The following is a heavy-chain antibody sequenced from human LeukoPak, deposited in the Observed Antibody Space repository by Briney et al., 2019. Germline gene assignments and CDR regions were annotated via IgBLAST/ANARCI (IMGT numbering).Heavy chain of an antibody. CDR3: ARVTGYMIEDYFDY. J-gene: IGHJ4*02. Sequence: ASVKVSCKASGYTFTGYYMHWVRQAPGQGLEWMGWINPNSGGTNYAQKFQGRVTMTRDTSISTAYMELSRLRSDDTAVYYCARVTGYMIEDYFDYWGQGALVTVSS. CDR2: INPNSGGT. D-gene: IGHD3-22*01. V-gene: IGHV1-2*02. CDR1: GYTFTGYY.